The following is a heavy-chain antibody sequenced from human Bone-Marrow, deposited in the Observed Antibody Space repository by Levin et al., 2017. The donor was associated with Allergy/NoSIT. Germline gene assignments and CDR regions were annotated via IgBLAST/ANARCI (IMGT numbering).Heavy chain of an antibody. CDR2: IKSKTDGGTT. J-gene: IGHJ4*02. Sequence: GGSLRLSCAASGFTFSNAWMNWVRQAPGKGLEWVGRIKSKTDGGTTDYAAPVRGRFTISRDDSKNTLYLQMNSLKTEDTAVYYCTTAGWRIERNSSGYLDYWGQGTLVTVSS. CDR3: TTAGWRIERNSSGYLDY. D-gene: IGHD3-22*01. CDR1: GFTFSNAW. V-gene: IGHV3-15*07.